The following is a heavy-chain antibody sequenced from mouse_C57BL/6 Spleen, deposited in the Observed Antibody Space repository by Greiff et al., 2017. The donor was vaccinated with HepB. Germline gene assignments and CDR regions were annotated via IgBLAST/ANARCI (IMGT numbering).Heavy chain of an antibody. CDR3: ARVGPRYFDV. V-gene: IGHV1-69*01. CDR1: GYTFTSYW. CDR2: IDPSDSYT. J-gene: IGHJ1*03. Sequence: QVQLQQPGAELVMPGASVKLSCKASGYTFTSYWMHWVKQRPGQGLEWIGEIDPSDSYTNYNQKFKGKSTLTVDKSSSTAYMQLSSLTSEDSAVYYCARVGPRYFDVWGTGTTVTVSS.